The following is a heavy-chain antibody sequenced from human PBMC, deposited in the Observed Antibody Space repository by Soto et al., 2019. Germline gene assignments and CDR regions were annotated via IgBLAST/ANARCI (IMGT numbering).Heavy chain of an antibody. V-gene: IGHV4-30-4*01. Sequence: LSLTCTVSGGSISSGDYYWSWIRQPPGKGLEWIGYIYYSGSTYYNPSLKSRVTISVDTSKNQFSLKLSSVTAAEKAVYYCARDVGYSYGYHRLDYWGQGTLVTVSS. CDR2: IYYSGST. CDR1: GGSISSGDYY. D-gene: IGHD5-18*01. J-gene: IGHJ4*02. CDR3: ARDVGYSYGYHRLDY.